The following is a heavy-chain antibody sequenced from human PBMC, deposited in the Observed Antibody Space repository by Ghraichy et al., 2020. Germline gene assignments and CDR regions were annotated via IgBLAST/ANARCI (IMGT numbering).Heavy chain of an antibody. CDR3: ARDRGWRAFDL. CDR1: GFTISSYY. V-gene: IGHV3-7*01. J-gene: IGHJ3*01. CDR2: IGGDGSDK. D-gene: IGHD2-15*01. Sequence: GESLNISCAASGFTISSYYMSWVRQAPGKGLEWVANIGGDGSDKYYVDSVMGRFTFSRDNAKNSLYLQMNSLRAEDTAVYYCARDRGWRAFDLWGQGTMVTVSS.